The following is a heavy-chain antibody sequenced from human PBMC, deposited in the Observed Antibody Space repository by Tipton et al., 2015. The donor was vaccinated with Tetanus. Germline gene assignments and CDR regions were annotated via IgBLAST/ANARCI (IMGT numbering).Heavy chain of an antibody. CDR2: IYSGGST. CDR1: GFTVSSNY. J-gene: IGHJ2*01. Sequence: SLRLSCAASGFTVSSNYMSWVRQAPGKGLEWVSVIYSGGSTYYADSVKGRFTISRDNSKNTLYLQMNSLRAEDTAVYYCAREGNMLERYFDLWGRGTLVTVSS. V-gene: IGHV3-53*01. CDR3: AREGNMLERYFDL. D-gene: IGHD1-1*01.